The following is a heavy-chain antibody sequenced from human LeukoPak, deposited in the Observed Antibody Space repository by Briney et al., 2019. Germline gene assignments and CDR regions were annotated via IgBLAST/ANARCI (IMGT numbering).Heavy chain of an antibody. D-gene: IGHD3-10*01. V-gene: IGHV3-21*01. Sequence: GGSLRLSCAASGFTFSRYSMNWVRQAPGKGLEWVSSISSSGDYKYYADSMKGRFTISRDNAKNSMSLQVNSLRAEDTAVYYCARGPNEWFGELSVWGLGTLVTVSS. CDR2: ISSSGDYK. J-gene: IGHJ4*02. CDR3: ARGPNEWFGELSV. CDR1: GFTFSRYS.